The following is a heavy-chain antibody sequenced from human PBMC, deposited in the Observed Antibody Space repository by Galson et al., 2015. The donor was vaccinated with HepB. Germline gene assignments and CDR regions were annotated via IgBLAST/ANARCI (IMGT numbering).Heavy chain of an antibody. CDR1: GYTFTSYD. Sequence: SVKVSCKASGYTFTSYDINWVRQATGQGLEWMGWMNPNSGNTGYAQKFQGRVTMTRNTSISTAYMELSSLRSEDTAVYYCARGPRVAKQLLLYWFDPWGQGTLVTVSS. V-gene: IGHV1-8*01. D-gene: IGHD2-2*01. J-gene: IGHJ5*02. CDR3: ARGPRVAKQLLLYWFDP. CDR2: MNPNSGNT.